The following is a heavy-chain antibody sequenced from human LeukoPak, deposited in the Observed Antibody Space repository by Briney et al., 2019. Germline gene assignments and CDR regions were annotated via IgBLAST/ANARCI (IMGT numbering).Heavy chain of an antibody. CDR3: AKKGIAAAGIM. CDR2: ISQDGREK. D-gene: IGHD6-13*01. CDR1: GFTFSSYG. Sequence: PGGSLRLSCAASGFTFSSYGMHWVRQAPGKGLEWVGQISQDGREKYFGDSVRGRFTFSRDDAKNSLYLQMNSLRAEDTAVYYCAKKGIAAAGIMWGQGTLVTVSS. J-gene: IGHJ4*02. V-gene: IGHV3-7*03.